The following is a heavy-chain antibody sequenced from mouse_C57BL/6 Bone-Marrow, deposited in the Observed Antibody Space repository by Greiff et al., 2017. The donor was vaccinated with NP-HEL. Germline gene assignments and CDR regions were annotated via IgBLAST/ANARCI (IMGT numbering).Heavy chain of an antibody. CDR1: GFTFNTYA. CDR3: VREGRIDGYSSWFAY. J-gene: IGHJ3*01. Sequence: EVHLVESGGGLVQPKGSLKLSCAASGFTFNTYAMHWVRQAPGKGLEWVARIRSKSSNYATYYADSVKDRFTISRDDSQSMLYLQMNNRKTEDTAMYYCVREGRIDGYSSWFAYWGQGTLVTVSA. CDR2: IRSKSSNYAT. V-gene: IGHV10-3*01. D-gene: IGHD2-3*01.